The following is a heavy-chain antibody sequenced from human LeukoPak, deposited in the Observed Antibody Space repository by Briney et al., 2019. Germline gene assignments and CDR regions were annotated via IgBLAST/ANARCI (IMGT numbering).Heavy chain of an antibody. J-gene: IGHJ4*02. CDR2: ISGSGGST. CDR3: AKVGPGYDRSGYYDN. D-gene: IGHD3-22*01. Sequence: GGSLRLSCAASGFTFSTYAMTWVRQAPGKGLEWVSLISGSGGSTYHADSVKGRFTISRDNSKNTLDLQMNSLRAEDTAEYYCAKVGPGYDRSGYYDNWGQGTLVTVSS. CDR1: GFTFSTYA. V-gene: IGHV3-23*01.